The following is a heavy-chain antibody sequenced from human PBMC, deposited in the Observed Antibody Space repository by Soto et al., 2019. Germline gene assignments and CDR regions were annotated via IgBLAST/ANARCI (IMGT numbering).Heavy chain of an antibody. CDR3: AHSRYSRSSFDY. J-gene: IGHJ4*02. V-gene: IGHV2-5*02. CDR1: GFSLSTSDVG. Sequence: QITLKESGPTLVKPTQTLTLTCTFSGFSLSTSDVGVGWIRQPPGEALVWLALIYWDDDKRYSPSLKSRLTITKDTSKNQVVLTMTNMDPVDTATYYCAHSRYSRSSFDYWGQGTLVTVSS. CDR2: IYWDDDK. D-gene: IGHD6-6*01.